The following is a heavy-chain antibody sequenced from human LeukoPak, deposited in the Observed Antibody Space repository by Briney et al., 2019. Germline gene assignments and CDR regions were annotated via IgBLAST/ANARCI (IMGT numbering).Heavy chain of an antibody. CDR2: MNPNSGNT. D-gene: IGHD2-2*01. CDR3: ARARIDCSSTSWDDAFDI. J-gene: IGHJ3*02. V-gene: IGHV1-8*03. CDR1: GYTFTSYD. Sequence: GASVKVSCKASGYTFTSYDINWVRQATGQGLEWMGWMNPNSGNTGYAQKFQGRVTITRNTSISTAYMELSSLRSEDTAVYYCARARIDCSSTSWDDAFDIWGQGTMVTVSS.